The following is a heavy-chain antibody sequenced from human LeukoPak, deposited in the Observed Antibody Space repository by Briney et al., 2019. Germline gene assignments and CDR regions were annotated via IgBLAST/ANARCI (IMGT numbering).Heavy chain of an antibody. CDR2: IYYSGST. J-gene: IGHJ4*02. CDR1: GGSIISYY. D-gene: IGHD5-12*01. V-gene: IGHV4-59*01. CDR3: ARDREATIPFDY. Sequence: PSETLSLTCTVSGGSIISYYWSWIRQPPGKGLEWIGYIYYSGSTNYNPSLKSRVTISVDTSKNQFSLKLSSVTAADTAVYYCARDREATIPFDYWGQGTLVTVSS.